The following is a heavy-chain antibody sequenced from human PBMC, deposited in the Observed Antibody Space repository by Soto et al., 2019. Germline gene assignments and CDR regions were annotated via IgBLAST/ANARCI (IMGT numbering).Heavy chain of an antibody. D-gene: IGHD6-13*01. Sequence: SETLSLTCAVSGGSISSRNWWSWVRQPPGKGLEWIGEIYHSGSTNYNPSLKSRVTISVDKSKNQFSLKLSSVTAADTAVYYCARARQQLVFTNFDYWGQGTLVTVSS. J-gene: IGHJ4*02. CDR1: GGSISSRNW. V-gene: IGHV4-4*02. CDR3: ARARQQLVFTNFDY. CDR2: IYHSGST.